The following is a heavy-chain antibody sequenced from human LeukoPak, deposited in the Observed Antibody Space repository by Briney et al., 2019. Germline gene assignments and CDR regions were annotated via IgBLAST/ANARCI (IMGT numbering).Heavy chain of an antibody. CDR1: GFSVSSNY. D-gene: IGHD6-19*01. V-gene: IGHV3-66*01. J-gene: IGHJ2*01. CDR2: LYSGGST. Sequence: GGSLRLSCAASGFSVSSNYMTWVRQARGMGLAGVSLLYSGGSTYYSGSGKGRFTISRDNSRNTLYLQMNSLRGEDTAVYYCARARLHGTGWFGRNWYLDLWGRGTLVTVSS. CDR3: ARARLHGTGWFGRNWYLDL.